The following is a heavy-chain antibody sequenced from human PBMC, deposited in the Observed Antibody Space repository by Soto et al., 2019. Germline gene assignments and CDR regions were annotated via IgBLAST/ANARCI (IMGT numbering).Heavy chain of an antibody. CDR3: ARDTESNRYND. J-gene: IGHJ1*01. Sequence: VRQAPGQGLEWVGWIRPDNGNTKSAQRLQGRVTLTTDTSASTAYMELRSLTSDDTAMYYCARDTESNRYNDWGQGTLVTVSS. CDR2: IRPDNGNT. V-gene: IGHV1-18*01. D-gene: IGHD1-20*01.